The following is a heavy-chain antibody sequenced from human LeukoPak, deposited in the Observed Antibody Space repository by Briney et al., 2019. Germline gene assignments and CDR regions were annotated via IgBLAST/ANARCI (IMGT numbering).Heavy chain of an antibody. D-gene: IGHD3-22*01. CDR2: MNPNSGNT. CDR3: ARGRFYYDSSGYYVLSS. CDR1: GYTFINYD. Sequence: ASVKVSCKTSGYTFINYDINWVRQATVQGLEWMGWMNPNSGNTGYAQKFQGRVTMTRNTSISTAYMELSSLRSEDTAVYYCARGRFYYDSSGYYVLSSWGQGTLVTVSS. V-gene: IGHV1-8*01. J-gene: IGHJ4*02.